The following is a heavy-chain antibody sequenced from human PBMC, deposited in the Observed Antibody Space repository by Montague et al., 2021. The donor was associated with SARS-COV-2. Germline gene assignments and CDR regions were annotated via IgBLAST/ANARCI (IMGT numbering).Heavy chain of an antibody. CDR1: GGSFNTDPCNWVF. V-gene: IGHV4-61*03. J-gene: IGHJ4*02. Sequence: SETLSLTCTVSGGSFNTDPCNWVFWRWIRRTPWKELECIGWIHNNGYTHYNRSLITRVTISIHTSLRYYSLRFTVPAATDSAIYYCAGGHSFGRGARGFESWGQGTLVTVAS. CDR3: AGGHSFGRGARGFES. D-gene: IGHD1-26*01. CDR2: IHNNGYT.